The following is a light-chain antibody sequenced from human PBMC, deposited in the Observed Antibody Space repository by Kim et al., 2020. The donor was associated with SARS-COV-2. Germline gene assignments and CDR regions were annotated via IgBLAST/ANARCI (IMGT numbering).Light chain of an antibody. Sequence: ALRQTVSLTCQGDSLRNYYATWYQQRPGQAPVLVLYGKYNRPSGIPDRFSGSASGNTASLTITGAQAEDEADYYCNTRDSSGDHVVFGGGTQLTVL. J-gene: IGLJ3*02. CDR1: SLRNYY. CDR2: GKY. V-gene: IGLV3-19*01. CDR3: NTRDSSGDHVV.